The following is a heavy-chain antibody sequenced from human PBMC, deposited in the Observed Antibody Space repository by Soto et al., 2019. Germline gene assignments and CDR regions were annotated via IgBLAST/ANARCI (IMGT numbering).Heavy chain of an antibody. J-gene: IGHJ3*02. CDR2: INHSGST. D-gene: IGHD3-22*01. CDR3: ARGRVLTTAFDI. CDR1: GGSFSGYY. V-gene: IGHV4-34*01. Sequence: QVQLQQWGAGLLKPSETLSLTCAVYGGSFSGYYWSWIRQPPGKGLEWIGEINHSGSTNYNPSLKSRVTISVDTSKNQFSLKLSSVTAADTAVYYCARGRVLTTAFDIWGQGTMVTVSS.